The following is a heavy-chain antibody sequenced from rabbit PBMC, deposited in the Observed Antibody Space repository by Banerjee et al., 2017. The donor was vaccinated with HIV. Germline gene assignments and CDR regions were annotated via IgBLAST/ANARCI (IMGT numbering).Heavy chain of an antibody. V-gene: IGHV1S40*01. CDR1: GFSFSSSYW. J-gene: IGHJ4*01. CDR3: ARDPYAGYAGYGYYFNL. Sequence: QSLEESGGDLVKPGASLTLTCTASGFSFSSSYWICWVRQAPGKGLEWIACIYAGSSGTTYYASWAKGRFTISKTSSTTVTLQMTSLTAADTATYFCARDPYAGYAGYGYYFNLWGQGTLVTVS. CDR2: IYAGSSGTT. D-gene: IGHD7-1*01.